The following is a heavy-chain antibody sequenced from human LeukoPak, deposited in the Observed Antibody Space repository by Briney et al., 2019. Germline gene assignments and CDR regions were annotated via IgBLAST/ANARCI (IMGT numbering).Heavy chain of an antibody. CDR2: IKQDGSEK. CDR1: GFTFSSYW. CDR3: ARRLIYYYDSSGYTWSWFDP. Sequence: GGSLRLSCAASGFTFSSYWMSWVRQAPGKGLEWVANIKQDGSEKYYVDSVKGRFTISRDNAKNSLYLHMNSLRAEDTAVYYCARRLIYYYDSSGYTWSWFDPWGQGTLVTVSS. V-gene: IGHV3-7*01. D-gene: IGHD3-22*01. J-gene: IGHJ5*02.